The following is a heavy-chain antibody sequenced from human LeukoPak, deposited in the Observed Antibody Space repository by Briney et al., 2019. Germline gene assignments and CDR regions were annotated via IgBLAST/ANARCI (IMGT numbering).Heavy chain of an antibody. CDR1: GFTFSSYA. J-gene: IGHJ4*02. CDR2: ISGSGGST. V-gene: IGHV3-23*01. D-gene: IGHD2-2*01. CDR3: AKDIEDIVVVPAAIGFDY. Sequence: GGSLRLSCAASGFTFSSYAMTWVRQAPGKGLEWVSAISGSGGSTYYADSVKGRFTISRDNSKNTLYLQMNSLRAEDTAVYYCAKDIEDIVVVPAAIGFDYWGQGTLVTVSS.